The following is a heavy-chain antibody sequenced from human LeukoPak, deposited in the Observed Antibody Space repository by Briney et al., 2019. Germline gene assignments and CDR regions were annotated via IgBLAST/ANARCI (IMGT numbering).Heavy chain of an antibody. D-gene: IGHD2-2*01. CDR3: APRGLVPVPPRSHFAY. CDR2: ISGDGRIT. J-gene: IGHJ4*01. CDR1: GFTLSSYA. Sequence: PGGSLRLSCAASGFTLSSYAMSWVRQAPGKGLEWVSAISGDGRITHHADSVKGRFTISRDNSKNTLYLQMNSLRAEDTAIYYLAPRGLVPVPPRSHFAYGGQEPW. V-gene: IGHV3-23*01.